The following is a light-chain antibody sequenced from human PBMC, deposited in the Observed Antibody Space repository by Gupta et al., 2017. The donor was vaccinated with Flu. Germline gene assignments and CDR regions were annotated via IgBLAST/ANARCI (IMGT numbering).Light chain of an antibody. J-gene: IGKJ1*01. V-gene: IGKV3-20*01. CDR1: QSLHSNY. CDR3: QQYAATPRT. Sequence: EIVLTQSPGTLSLSPGESGTLSCRASQSLHSNYLAWYQQRPGQAPSLLIYGVSNRATGIPDRFSGSGSGTDFTLTISRLEPEDFAVYYCQQYAATPRTFGQGTKVEIK. CDR2: GVS.